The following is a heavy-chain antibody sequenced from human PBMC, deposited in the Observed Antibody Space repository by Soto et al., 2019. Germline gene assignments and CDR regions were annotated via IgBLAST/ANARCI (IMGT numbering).Heavy chain of an antibody. D-gene: IGHD6-19*01. CDR1: GFTFSDYA. CDR3: ARAPGHSVHSSGWQIDY. Sequence: PGGSLRLSCAASGFTFSDYAMYWVRQAPGKGLEWVSVISFDGNIKYYTGSVKGRFTISRDNSKNTLHLQVNSLRTEDTALYYCARAPGHSVHSSGWQIDYWGQGTLVTVPS. J-gene: IGHJ4*02. CDR2: ISFDGNIK. V-gene: IGHV3-30-3*01.